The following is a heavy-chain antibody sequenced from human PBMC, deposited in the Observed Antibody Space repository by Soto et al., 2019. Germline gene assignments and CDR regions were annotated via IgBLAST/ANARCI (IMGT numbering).Heavy chain of an antibody. Sequence: GGSLRLSCAGAGGSCDDYARHWVRQDPGKGLEWVSGISWNSGSIGYADSVKGRFTISRDNAKNSLYLQMNSLRAEDTALYYCAKGRAYWYFDLWGRGTLVTVSS. CDR3: AKGRAYWYFDL. V-gene: IGHV3-9*01. CDR2: ISWNSGSI. J-gene: IGHJ2*01. D-gene: IGHD3-10*01. CDR1: GGSCDDYA.